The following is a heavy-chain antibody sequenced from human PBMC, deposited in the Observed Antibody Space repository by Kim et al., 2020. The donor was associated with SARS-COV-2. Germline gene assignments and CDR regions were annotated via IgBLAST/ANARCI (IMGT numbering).Heavy chain of an antibody. Sequence: GGSLRLSCAASGFTFSNYGMHWVRQAPGKGLQWVAVISYDGSNKYYADSVKGRFTISRDNSKNTLYLQMNSLRAEDTAVYYCAKDPRSGSYSLFGYYYGMDVWGQGTTVTVSS. CDR1: GFTFSNYG. D-gene: IGHD1-26*01. CDR2: ISYDGSNK. V-gene: IGHV3-30*18. J-gene: IGHJ6*02. CDR3: AKDPRSGSYSLFGYYYGMDV.